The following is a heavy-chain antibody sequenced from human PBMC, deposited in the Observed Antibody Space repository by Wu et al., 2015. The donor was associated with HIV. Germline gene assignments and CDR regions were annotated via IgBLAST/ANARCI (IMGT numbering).Heavy chain of an antibody. CDR2: INPNSGGT. Sequence: QVQLVQSGAEVKKPGASVKVSCKASGYTFTGYYMHWVRQAPGQGLEWMGWINPNSGGTNYAQKFQGRVTMTRDTSISTAYMELSRLRSDDTAVYYCATAYCGGDCSSYYYYMDVWGKGTTVTVSS. D-gene: IGHD2-21*01. J-gene: IGHJ6*03. CDR1: GYTFTGYY. CDR3: ATAYCGGDCSSYYYYMDV. V-gene: IGHV1-2*02.